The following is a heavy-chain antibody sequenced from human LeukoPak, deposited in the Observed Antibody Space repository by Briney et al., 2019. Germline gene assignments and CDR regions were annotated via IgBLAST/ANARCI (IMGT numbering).Heavy chain of an antibody. CDR2: IRYDGSNK. D-gene: IGHD3-3*01. V-gene: IGHV3-30*02. CDR1: GFTFSSYG. J-gene: IGHJ1*01. Sequence: SGGSLRLSCAASGFTFSSYGMHWVRQAPGKGLEWVAFIRYDGSNKYYADSVKGRFTISRDNSKNTLYLQMNSLRAEDTAVYHCAKDQAGYEFEYFQHWGQGTLVTVSS. CDR3: AKDQAGYEFEYFQH.